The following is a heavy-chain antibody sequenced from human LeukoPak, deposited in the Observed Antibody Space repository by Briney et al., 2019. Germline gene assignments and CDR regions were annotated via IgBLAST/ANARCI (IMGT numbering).Heavy chain of an antibody. CDR1: GGSISSYY. V-gene: IGHV4-59*08. Sequence: SETLSLTCTVSGGSISSYYWSWIRQPPGKGLEWIGYIYYSGSTNYNPSPKSRVTISVDASKNQFSLKLSSVTAADTAVYYCARRGSGSYYGWEYYFDYWGQGTLVTVSS. CDR2: IYYSGST. J-gene: IGHJ4*02. D-gene: IGHD1-26*01. CDR3: ARRGSGSYYGWEYYFDY.